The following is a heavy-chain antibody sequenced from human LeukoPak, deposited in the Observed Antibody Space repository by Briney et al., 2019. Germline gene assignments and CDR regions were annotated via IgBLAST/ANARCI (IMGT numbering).Heavy chain of an antibody. Sequence: GGSLRLSCAASGFTFSSYWMHWVRQAPGKGLVWVSRINSDGSSTSYADSVKGRLTISRDNAKNTLYPRMNSLRAEDTAVYYCARDSSGGSLDYWGQGTLVTVSS. CDR3: ARDSSGGSLDY. J-gene: IGHJ4*02. CDR1: GFTFSSYW. V-gene: IGHV3-74*01. D-gene: IGHD2-15*01. CDR2: INSDGSST.